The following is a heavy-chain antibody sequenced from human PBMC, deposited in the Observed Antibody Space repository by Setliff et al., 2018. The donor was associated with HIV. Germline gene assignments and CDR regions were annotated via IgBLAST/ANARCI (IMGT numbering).Heavy chain of an antibody. CDR3: ARDSGTTVGATGPGY. D-gene: IGHD1-26*01. CDR2: IYYSGTT. V-gene: IGHV4-39*02. Sequence: SETLSLTCNVSGFSFRNSFYNWGWIRQPPGKGLEWIGTIYYSGTTYYNPSLKSRVTMSIDTSQNQFSLKLTSVTATDTAVYYCARDSGTTVGATGPGYWGQGTLVTVSS. CDR1: GFSFRNSFYN. J-gene: IGHJ4*02.